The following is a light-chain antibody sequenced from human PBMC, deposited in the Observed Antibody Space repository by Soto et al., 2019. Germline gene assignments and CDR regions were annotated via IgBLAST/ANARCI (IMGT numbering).Light chain of an antibody. V-gene: IGLV2-11*01. CDR1: RSEVGGYNF. J-gene: IGLJ1*01. CDR2: EVS. CDR3: CLYAVTFYV. Sequence: QSVLTQPRSVSGSPGQSVTMSCTGTRSEVGGYNFVSWYQKLPGKAPKLMIYEVSNRPSGVPDRFSGSKSGNTASLTISGLQAEDEADYYCCLYAVTFYVFGTGTKVTVL.